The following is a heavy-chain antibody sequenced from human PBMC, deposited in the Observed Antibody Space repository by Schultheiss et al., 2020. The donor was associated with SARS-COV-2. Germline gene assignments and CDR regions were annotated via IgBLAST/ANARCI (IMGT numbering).Heavy chain of an antibody. D-gene: IGHD2-2*01. CDR2: INHSGST. J-gene: IGHJ6*03. Sequence: SETLSLTCTVSGGSISSYYWSWIRQPPGKGLEWIGEINHSGSTYYNPSLKSRVTISVDTSKNQFSLKLSSVTAADTAVYYCARVVVPEPYYYYYMDVSGKGTTVTVSS. V-gene: IGHV4-34*01. CDR1: GGSISSYY. CDR3: ARVVVPEPYYYYYMDV.